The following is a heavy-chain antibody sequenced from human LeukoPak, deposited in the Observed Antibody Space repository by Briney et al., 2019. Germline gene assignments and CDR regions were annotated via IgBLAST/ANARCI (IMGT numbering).Heavy chain of an antibody. Sequence: PGGSLRLSCAASGFTFDSYAMTWVRQAPGKGLEWVGRIKSKTDGGTTDYAAPVKGRFTISRDDSKNTLYLQMNSLKTEDTAVYYCTTDPFNDYYDSSALGAFDIWGQGTMVTVSS. J-gene: IGHJ3*02. D-gene: IGHD3-22*01. CDR2: IKSKTDGGTT. V-gene: IGHV3-15*01. CDR3: TTDPFNDYYDSSALGAFDI. CDR1: GFTFDSYA.